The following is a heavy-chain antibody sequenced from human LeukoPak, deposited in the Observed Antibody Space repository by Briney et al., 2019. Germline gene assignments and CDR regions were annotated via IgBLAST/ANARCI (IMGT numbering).Heavy chain of an antibody. CDR2: IRSKPYDETT. D-gene: IGHD2-15*01. Sequence: PGGSLRLSCTTSGFTFGEYAMIWVRQSPGKGLEWVGFIRSKPYDETTEYAASVKDIFTISRDDSKSIAYLQMNSLKTEDTAVYYCTTGIKTADHWGQGTLVTVSS. CDR3: TTGIKTADH. CDR1: GFTFGEYA. J-gene: IGHJ4*02. V-gene: IGHV3-49*04.